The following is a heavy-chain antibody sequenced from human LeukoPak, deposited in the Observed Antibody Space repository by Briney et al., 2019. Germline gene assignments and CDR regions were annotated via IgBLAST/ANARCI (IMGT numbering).Heavy chain of an antibody. CDR1: GGSISSGDYY. CDR3: AKAKAQPGICEY. CDR2: IYHSGST. V-gene: IGHV4-39*07. Sequence: SETLSLTCTVSGGSISSGDYYWSWIRQPPGKGLEWIGSIYHSGSTYYNPSLKSRVTISVDTSKNQFSLKLSSVTAADTAVYYCAKAKAQPGICEYWGQGTLVTVSS. D-gene: IGHD1-14*01. J-gene: IGHJ4*02.